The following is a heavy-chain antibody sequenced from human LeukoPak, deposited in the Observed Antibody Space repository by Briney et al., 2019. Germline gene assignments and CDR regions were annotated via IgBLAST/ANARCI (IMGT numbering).Heavy chain of an antibody. J-gene: IGHJ4*02. CDR1: GGTFSSYA. Sequence: GASVKVSCKASGGTFSSYAISWVRQAPGQGLEWMGGIIPIFGTANYAQKFQGRVTITADKSTSTAYMELSSLRSEDTAVYYCARRGSVTKIAPFDYWGQGTLVTVSS. D-gene: IGHD4-17*01. CDR2: IIPIFGTA. CDR3: ARRGSVTKIAPFDY. V-gene: IGHV1-69*06.